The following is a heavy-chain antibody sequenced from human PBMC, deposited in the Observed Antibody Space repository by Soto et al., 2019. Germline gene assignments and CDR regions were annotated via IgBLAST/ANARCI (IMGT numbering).Heavy chain of an antibody. D-gene: IGHD2-21*02. CDR1: GFTFMSYS. Sequence: PGGSLRLSCVVSGFTFMSYSMNWVRQAPGKGLEWISCIDSGSRTMDYAESVKGRFTISRDNAKNTLYLQMNSLRGEDTAVYYCARGGGAYCGNDCIRAVDIWGQGTMVTVSS. CDR2: IDSGSRTM. CDR3: ARGGGAYCGNDCIRAVDI. V-gene: IGHV3-48*04. J-gene: IGHJ3*02.